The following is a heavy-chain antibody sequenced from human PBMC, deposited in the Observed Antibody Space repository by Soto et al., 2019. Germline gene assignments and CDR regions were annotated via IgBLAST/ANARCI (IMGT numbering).Heavy chain of an antibody. D-gene: IGHD3-3*01. Sequence: GGSLRLSCAASGFTFSSYAMSWVRQAPGKGLEWVSAISGSGGSTYYADSVKGRFTISRDNAKNTLYLQMNSLRAEDTAVYYCASEKLEYDFWSGYFRDYWGQGTLVTVSS. CDR1: GFTFSSYA. V-gene: IGHV3-23*01. CDR2: ISGSGGST. J-gene: IGHJ4*02. CDR3: ASEKLEYDFWSGYFRDY.